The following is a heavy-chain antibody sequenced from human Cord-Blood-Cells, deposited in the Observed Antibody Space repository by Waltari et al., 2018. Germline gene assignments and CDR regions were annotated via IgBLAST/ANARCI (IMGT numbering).Heavy chain of an antibody. Sequence: EVQLVESGGGLVQPGGSLRLSCAASGFTFSSYEMNWVRQAPGKGLEWVSYISSSGSTIYYADSVKGRFTISRDNAKNSLYLQMNSLRAEDTAVYYCARDRIAVAGIEWYIDLWGRGTLVTVSS. CDR2: ISSSGSTI. V-gene: IGHV3-48*03. CDR3: ARDRIAVAGIEWYIDL. D-gene: IGHD6-19*01. CDR1: GFTFSSYE. J-gene: IGHJ2*01.